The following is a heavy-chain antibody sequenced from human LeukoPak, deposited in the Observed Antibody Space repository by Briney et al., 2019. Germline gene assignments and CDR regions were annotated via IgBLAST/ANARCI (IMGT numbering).Heavy chain of an antibody. CDR1: GGSFSGYY. CDR3: ATASIADPGGFDY. D-gene: IGHD6-6*01. J-gene: IGHJ4*02. V-gene: IGHV4-34*01. Sequence: PSETLSLTCAVYGGSFSGYYWSWIRQPPGKGLEWIGEINHSGSTNYNPSLKSRVTISVDTSKNQFSLKLSSVTAADTAVYYCATASIADPGGFDYWGQGTLVTVSS. CDR2: INHSGST.